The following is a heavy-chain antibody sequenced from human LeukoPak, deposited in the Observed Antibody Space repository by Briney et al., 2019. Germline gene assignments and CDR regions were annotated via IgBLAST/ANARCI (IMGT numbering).Heavy chain of an antibody. D-gene: IGHD3-3*01. CDR1: GFTVSSNY. V-gene: IGHV3-66*01. CDR3: ARDDYAFWSGYYRSP. CDR2: IYSGGST. Sequence: PGGSLRLSCAASGFTVSSNYMSWVRQAPGKGLEWVSVIYSGGSTYYADSVKGRFTISRDNSKNTLYLQMNSLRAEDTAVYYCARDDYAFWSGYYRSPWGQGTLVTVSS. J-gene: IGHJ5*02.